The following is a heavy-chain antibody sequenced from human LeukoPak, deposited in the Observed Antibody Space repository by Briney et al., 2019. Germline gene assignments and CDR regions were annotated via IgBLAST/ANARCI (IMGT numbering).Heavy chain of an antibody. V-gene: IGHV1-69*05. Sequence: ASVKVSCKASGGTFSSYAISWVRQAPGQGLEWMGGIIPIFGTANYAQKFQGRVTITTDESASTVYMELSSLRSEDAAVYYCARDLSTGYSKNWFDPWGQGTLVTVSS. CDR1: GGTFSSYA. CDR2: IIPIFGTA. CDR3: ARDLSTGYSKNWFDP. D-gene: IGHD6-13*01. J-gene: IGHJ5*02.